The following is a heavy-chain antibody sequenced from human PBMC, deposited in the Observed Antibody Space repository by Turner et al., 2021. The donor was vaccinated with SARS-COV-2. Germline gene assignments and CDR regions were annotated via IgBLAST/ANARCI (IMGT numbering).Heavy chain of an antibody. CDR1: GFTFSSYD. J-gene: IGHJ4*02. Sequence: QVQLVESGGGVVQPGRALRLSCAASGFTFSSYDMHWVRQAPGKGLEWVAVILYDGSNKYYADSVKGRFTISRDNSKNTLYLQMNSLRAEDTAVYYCARQTDSSTWQTYYFDYWGQGTLVTVSS. CDR2: ILYDGSNK. D-gene: IGHD6-13*01. CDR3: ARQTDSSTWQTYYFDY. V-gene: IGHV3-33*01.